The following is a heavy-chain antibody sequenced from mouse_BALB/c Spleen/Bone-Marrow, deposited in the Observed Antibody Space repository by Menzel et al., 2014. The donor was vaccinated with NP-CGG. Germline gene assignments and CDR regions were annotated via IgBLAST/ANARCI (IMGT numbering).Heavy chain of an antibody. J-gene: IGHJ3*01. V-gene: IGHV14-3*02. D-gene: IGHD2-2*01. CDR1: GFNIEDTY. Sequence: VHVKQSGAELVKPGASVKLSCTASGFNIEDTYVHWVKQRPEQGLEWIGRIDPANGNTKYDPKFQGKATVTSDTSSNTAYLHLNSLTSEDTAVYYCAEGYDFLFAYWGQGTPVTVSA. CDR2: IDPANGNT. CDR3: AEGYDFLFAY.